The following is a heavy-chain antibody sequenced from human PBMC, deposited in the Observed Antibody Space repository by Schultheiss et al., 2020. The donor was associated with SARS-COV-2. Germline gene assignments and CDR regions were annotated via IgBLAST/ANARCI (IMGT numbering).Heavy chain of an antibody. CDR1: GFTFSGSA. J-gene: IGHJ4*02. D-gene: IGHD6-13*01. Sequence: GGSLRLSCAASGFTFSGSAMHWVRQASGKGLEWVGRIRSKANSYATAYAASVKGRFTISRDNAKNSLYLQMNSLRAEDTALYYCAVGLGSAGNFHFDYWGQGTLVTVSS. CDR2: IRSKANSYAT. V-gene: IGHV3-73*01. CDR3: AVGLGSAGNFHFDY.